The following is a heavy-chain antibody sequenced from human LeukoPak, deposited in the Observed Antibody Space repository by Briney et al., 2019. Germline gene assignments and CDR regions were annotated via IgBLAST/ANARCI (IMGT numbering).Heavy chain of an antibody. CDR1: GFTFSSYS. Sequence: GGSLRLSCAASGFTFSSYSMNWVRQAPGKGLEWVSYISNSSSTIYYADSVKGRFTISRDNAKNSLYLQMNSLRAEDTAVYYCARALWFGETFPAYWGQGTLVTVSS. V-gene: IGHV3-48*01. J-gene: IGHJ4*02. D-gene: IGHD3-10*01. CDR2: ISNSSSTI. CDR3: ARALWFGETFPAY.